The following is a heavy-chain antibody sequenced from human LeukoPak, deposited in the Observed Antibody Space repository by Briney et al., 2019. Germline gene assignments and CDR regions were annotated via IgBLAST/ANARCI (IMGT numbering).Heavy chain of an antibody. J-gene: IGHJ4*02. CDR1: GGSFSGYY. CDR3: ARGPYY. Sequence: SETLSLXCAVYGGSFSGYYWSWIRQPPGKGLEWIGEINHSGSTNYNPSLKSRVTISVDTSKNQFSLKLSSVTAADTAVYYCARGPYYWGQGTLVTVSS. CDR2: INHSGST. V-gene: IGHV4-34*01.